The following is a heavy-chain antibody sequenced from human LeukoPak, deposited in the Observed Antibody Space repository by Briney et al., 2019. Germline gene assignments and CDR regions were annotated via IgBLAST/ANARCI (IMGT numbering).Heavy chain of an antibody. CDR2: IKHDGSEK. J-gene: IGHJ6*02. CDR1: GFTFNTYW. V-gene: IGHV3-7*01. CDR3: ARVGYYASGSFYVPYGMDV. D-gene: IGHD3-10*01. Sequence: GGSLRLSCAASGFTFNTYWMSWVRRAPGKGLEWVANIKHDGSEKYYVDSVKGRFTISRDNAKNSLYLQMNSLRAEDTAVFYCARVGYYASGSFYVPYGMDVWGQGTTVTVSS.